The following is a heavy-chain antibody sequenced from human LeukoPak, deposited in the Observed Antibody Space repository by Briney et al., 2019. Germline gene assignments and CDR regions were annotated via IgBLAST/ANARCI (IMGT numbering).Heavy chain of an antibody. Sequence: PGGSLRLSCAASGFTFSSYEMNWVRQAPGKGLEWVSYISSSGSTIYYADSVKGRFTISRDNAKNSLYLQMNSLRAEDTAVYYCAKGIDCGGDCYYYWGQGTLVTVSS. CDR2: ISSSGSTI. D-gene: IGHD2-21*02. J-gene: IGHJ4*02. V-gene: IGHV3-48*03. CDR1: GFTFSSYE. CDR3: AKGIDCGGDCYYY.